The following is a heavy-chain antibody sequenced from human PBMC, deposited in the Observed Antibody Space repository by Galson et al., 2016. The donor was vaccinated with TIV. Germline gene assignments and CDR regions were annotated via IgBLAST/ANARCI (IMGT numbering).Heavy chain of an antibody. V-gene: IGHV3-30*04. Sequence: SLRLSCAASGFTFSILAMTWVRQAPGMGLEWVAVISYDGTNKYYADSVKGRFTISRDNSKNTLFLQMNSLRAEDTAVYYCARDLSRSVALYDSSVYGMAVWGQGTTVTVSS. J-gene: IGHJ6*01. CDR1: GFTFSILA. CDR2: ISYDGTNK. D-gene: IGHD3-22*01. CDR3: ARDLSRSVALYDSSVYGMAV.